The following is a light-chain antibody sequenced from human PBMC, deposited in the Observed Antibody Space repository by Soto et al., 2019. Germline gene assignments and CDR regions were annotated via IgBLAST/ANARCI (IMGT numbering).Light chain of an antibody. CDR1: SSDVGAYDY. J-gene: IGLJ2*01. V-gene: IGLV2-14*01. Sequence: QSALTQPPSASGSPGQAVTISCTGTSSDVGAYDYVSWYQQHPGKAPKLMIYEVSYRPSGVSNRFSASKSGNTASLTISGLQAEDEADYYCSSYTSSSTLVFGGGTKVTVL. CDR2: EVS. CDR3: SSYTSSSTLV.